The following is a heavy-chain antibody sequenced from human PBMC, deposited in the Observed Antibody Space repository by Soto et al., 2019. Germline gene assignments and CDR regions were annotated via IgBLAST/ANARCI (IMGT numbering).Heavy chain of an antibody. D-gene: IGHD6-13*01. CDR3: AKDQGSSWYEIDY. J-gene: IGHJ4*02. Sequence: ASVKVSCKASGYTFTSYYIHWVRQAPGQGLEWMGTISPSDGSTNHAQKFQGRVTMTRDTSTSTVYMDLSSLRSDDTAVYYCAKDQGSSWYEIDYWGQGTLVTVSS. CDR2: ISPSDGST. V-gene: IGHV1-46*01. CDR1: GYTFTSYY.